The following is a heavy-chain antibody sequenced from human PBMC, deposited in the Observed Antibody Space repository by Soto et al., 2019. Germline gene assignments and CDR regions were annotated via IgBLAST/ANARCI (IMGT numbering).Heavy chain of an antibody. CDR2: ISGSGGST. CDR3: AKQYDVLRYFDWLPYSPYYYYGMDV. D-gene: IGHD3-9*01. CDR1: GFTFSSYA. Sequence: PGGSLRLSCAASGFTFSSYAMSWVRQAPGKGLEWVSAISGSGGSTYYADSVKGRFTISRDNSKNTLYLQMNSLRAEDTAVYYCAKQYDVLRYFDWLPYSPYYYYGMDVWGQGTTVTVSS. V-gene: IGHV3-23*01. J-gene: IGHJ6*02.